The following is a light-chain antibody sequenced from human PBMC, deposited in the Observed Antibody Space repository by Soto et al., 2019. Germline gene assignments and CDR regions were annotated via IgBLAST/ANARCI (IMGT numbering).Light chain of an antibody. CDR2: AAS. Sequence: DIQLTPSPPSLSATVGDRVTITCRASQTIDSYLNWFQQKPGMAPKLLIYAASKLQSGVPSRFRGSGSGTDFTLTIDTLQPDDFASYYCQQTRSGITFGQGTRLE. J-gene: IGKJ5*01. CDR3: QQTRSGIT. V-gene: IGKV1-39*01. CDR1: QTIDSY.